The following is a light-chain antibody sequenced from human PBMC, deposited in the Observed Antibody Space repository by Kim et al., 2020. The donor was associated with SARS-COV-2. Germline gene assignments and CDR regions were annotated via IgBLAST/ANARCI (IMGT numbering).Light chain of an antibody. CDR2: GAS. CDR1: HGITDR. V-gene: IGKV1-12*01. J-gene: IGKJ3*01. CDR3: EQTNSFSLT. Sequence: DIQMTQSPSSVSASIGDRVTITCRASHGITDRLAWYQQKPGRAPNLLISGASSLHVGVPSRFSGSGSGTDFTLTTSSLQPEDVATYYCEQTNSFSLTFGPGTKVDIK.